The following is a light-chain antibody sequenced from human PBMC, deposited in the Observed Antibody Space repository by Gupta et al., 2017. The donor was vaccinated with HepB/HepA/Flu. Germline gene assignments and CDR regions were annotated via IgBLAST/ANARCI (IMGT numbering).Light chain of an antibody. CDR2: DTI. CDR1: GAVTSGHY. CDR3: LLSHSGARV. Sequence: GAVTSGHYPFWFQQKPGQAPRTLIYDTINKYSWTPARFSGSLLGGKAALTFSGAQPEDEADYYCLLSHSGARVFGGGTKLTVL. J-gene: IGLJ2*01. V-gene: IGLV7-46*01.